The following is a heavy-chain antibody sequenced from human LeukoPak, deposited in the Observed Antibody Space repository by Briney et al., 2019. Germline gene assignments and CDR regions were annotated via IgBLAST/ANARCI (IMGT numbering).Heavy chain of an antibody. J-gene: IGHJ1*01. CDR3: AREPSGGYCSSSSCSRYFQH. CDR2: ISASDTYI. CDR1: GFIFSGYS. V-gene: IGHV3-21*01. D-gene: IGHD2-2*01. Sequence: KSGGSLRLSCAASGFIFSGYSMNWVRQAPGKGLEWVSSISASDTYINYADSLRGRFTISRDNAKNSLYLQMNSLRAEDTAVYYCAREPSGGYCSSSSCSRYFQHWGQGTLVTVSS.